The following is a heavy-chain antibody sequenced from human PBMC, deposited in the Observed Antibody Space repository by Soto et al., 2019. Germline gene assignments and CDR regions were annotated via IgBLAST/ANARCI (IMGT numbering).Heavy chain of an antibody. Sequence: QVQLVQSGAEVKKPGASVMVSCKASGYTFTSYAISWVRQAPGQGLEWMGWISVYNHNTNYAQKLQGRVTLTADTSTSTAYMELRSLKSDDTAVYYCARDDDTTMEDWGQGTLVTVSS. D-gene: IGHD5-18*01. CDR3: ARDDDTTMED. V-gene: IGHV1-18*01. CDR1: GYTFTSYA. J-gene: IGHJ4*02. CDR2: ISVYNHNT.